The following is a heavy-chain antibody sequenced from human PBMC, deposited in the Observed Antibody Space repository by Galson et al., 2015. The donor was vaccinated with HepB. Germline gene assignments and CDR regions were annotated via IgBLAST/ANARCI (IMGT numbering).Heavy chain of an antibody. CDR2: ISSSGSTI. CDR3: ASLIGARNHDY. Sequence: SLRLSYAASGFTFSSYEMNWVRQAPGKGLEWVSYISSSGSTIYYADSVKGRFTISRDNAKNSLYLQMNSLRAEDTAVYYCASLIGARNHDYWGQGTLVTVSS. V-gene: IGHV3-48*03. CDR1: GFTFSSYE. J-gene: IGHJ4*02.